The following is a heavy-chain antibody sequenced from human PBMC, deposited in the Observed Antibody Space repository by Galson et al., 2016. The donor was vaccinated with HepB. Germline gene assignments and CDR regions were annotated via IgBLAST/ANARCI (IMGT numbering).Heavy chain of an antibody. V-gene: IGHV3-7*03. CDR1: GFTFSNYW. CDR2: IKEGGSEQ. Sequence: SLRLSCAASGFTFSNYWMSWVRQAPGKGLEWVANIKEGGSEQYYVDSVKGRFTISRDNARNSQYLQMNNLRAEDTAVYYCVRDGSKSGASGFWGQGTLVTVSS. J-gene: IGHJ4*02. CDR3: VRDGSKSGASGF. D-gene: IGHD3-10*01.